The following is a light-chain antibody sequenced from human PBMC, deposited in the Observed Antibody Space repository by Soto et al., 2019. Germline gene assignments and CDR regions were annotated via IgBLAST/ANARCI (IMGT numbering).Light chain of an antibody. Sequence: QSVLTQPPSVSATPGQKVTISCSGSSSNIGNNYVSWYQQFPGAAPKLLIYDNYWRPSGIPDRFSASKSGTSATLGITGLQTGDEADYYCCSYADTYTFVVFGGGTKLTVL. CDR2: DNY. J-gene: IGLJ2*01. CDR3: CSYADTYTFVV. CDR1: SSNIGNNY. V-gene: IGLV1-51*01.